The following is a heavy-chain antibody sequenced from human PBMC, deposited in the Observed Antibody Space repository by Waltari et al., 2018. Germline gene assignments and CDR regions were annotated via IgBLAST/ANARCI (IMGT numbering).Heavy chain of an antibody. CDR3: ARDGASSSRGYYYALDV. CDR1: GYPFTRFG. D-gene: IGHD3-22*01. J-gene: IGHJ6*02. CDR2: IKTNSETP. V-gene: IGHV7-4-1*02. Sequence: QLVQSGSELKSPGASVKVSCKASGYPFTRFGIIWVRQAPGQGLEWMGWIKTNSETPAYAQDFRGRFVFSLDTSASTAYLQISSLKADDTAVYYCARDGASSSRGYYYALDVWGQGTTVTVSS.